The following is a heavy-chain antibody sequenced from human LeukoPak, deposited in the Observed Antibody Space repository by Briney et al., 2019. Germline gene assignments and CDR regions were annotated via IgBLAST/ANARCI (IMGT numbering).Heavy chain of an antibody. J-gene: IGHJ4*02. Sequence: GGSLRLSCAASGFTFSSYAMHGVRQAPGKGVEWVAVISYDGSNKYYADSVKGRFTISRDNSKNTLYLQMNSLRAEDTAVYYCARDGGSGWYVVYYFDYWGQGTLVTVSS. V-gene: IGHV3-30-3*01. D-gene: IGHD6-19*01. CDR2: ISYDGSNK. CDR1: GFTFSSYA. CDR3: ARDGGSGWYVVYYFDY.